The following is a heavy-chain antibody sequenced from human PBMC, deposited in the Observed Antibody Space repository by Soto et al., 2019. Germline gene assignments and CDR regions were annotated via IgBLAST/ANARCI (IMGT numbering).Heavy chain of an antibody. CDR3: AQDPRGFGASDAFDI. CDR2: ISDGGGST. J-gene: IGHJ3*02. D-gene: IGHD3-10*01. CDR1: GFTFSDYA. Sequence: PGGSLRLSCAASGFTFSDYAMRCVRQAPWKGLEWVSAISDGGGSTYYADSVKGRFTISRDNSKNTLYLQMNSLRAADTAVYYCAQDPRGFGASDAFDILGQGTLVTVSS. V-gene: IGHV3-23*01.